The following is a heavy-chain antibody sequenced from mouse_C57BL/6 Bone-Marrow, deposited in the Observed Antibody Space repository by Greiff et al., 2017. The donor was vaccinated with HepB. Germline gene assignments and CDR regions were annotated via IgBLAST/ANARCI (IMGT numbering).Heavy chain of an antibody. Sequence: EVKLVESGGGLVQPGGSLKLSCAASGFTFSDYYMYWVRQTPEKRLEWVAYISNGGGSTYYPDTVKGRFTISRDNAKNTLYLQMSRLKSEDTAMYYCARPNYDPAWFAYWGQGTLVTVSA. CDR1: GFTFSDYY. CDR2: ISNGGGST. J-gene: IGHJ3*01. CDR3: ARPNYDPAWFAY. V-gene: IGHV5-12*01. D-gene: IGHD2-4*01.